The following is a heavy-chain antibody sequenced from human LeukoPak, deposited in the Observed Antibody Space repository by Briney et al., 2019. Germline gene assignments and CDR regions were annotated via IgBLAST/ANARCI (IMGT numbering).Heavy chain of an antibody. V-gene: IGHV4-59*01. D-gene: IGHD6-13*01. CDR1: GGSISSYY. Sequence: SETLSLTCTVSGGSISSYYGSWIRQPPGKGLEWIGYIYYSGTTNYNPSLKTRVTISVDTSKNQFSLKLSSVTAADTAVYYCARGVYIAAAHYGYWGQGTLVTVSS. J-gene: IGHJ4*02. CDR3: ARGVYIAAAHYGY. CDR2: IYYSGTT.